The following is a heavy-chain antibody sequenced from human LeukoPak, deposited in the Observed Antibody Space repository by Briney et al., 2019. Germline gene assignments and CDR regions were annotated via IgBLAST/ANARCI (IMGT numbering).Heavy chain of an antibody. Sequence: PGGSLRLSCAASGFTFSSYSMNWVRQAPGKGLEWVSSISSSSSYIYYADSVKGRFIISRDNAKNSLYLQMNSLRAEDTAVYYCARDVGRVGAPDYWGQGTLVTVSS. V-gene: IGHV3-21*01. CDR1: GFTFSSYS. CDR3: ARDVGRVGAPDY. CDR2: ISSSSSYI. D-gene: IGHD1-26*01. J-gene: IGHJ4*02.